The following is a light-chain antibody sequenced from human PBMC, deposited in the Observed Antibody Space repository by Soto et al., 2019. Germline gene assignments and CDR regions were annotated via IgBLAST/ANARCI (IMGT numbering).Light chain of an antibody. CDR3: QQYHNSPIT. Sequence: EIVLTQSPGTLSLSPGERATLSCRASQSVSSSYLAWYQQKPGQAPRLLVYSASSRATGISDRFSGSGSGTDFTLTISRLEPEDFAVYYCQQYHNSPITFGQGTRLEIK. CDR2: SAS. V-gene: IGKV3-20*01. CDR1: QSVSSSY. J-gene: IGKJ5*01.